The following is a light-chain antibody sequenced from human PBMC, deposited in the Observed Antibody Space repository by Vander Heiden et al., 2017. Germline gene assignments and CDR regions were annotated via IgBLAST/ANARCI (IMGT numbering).Light chain of an antibody. Sequence: DIQMTQSPSSLSASVGDRVTITCRASQSISSYLNWYQQKPGKAPKLLIYAASSLQSGVQSRFSGSGSGTDFTLTISSLQTEDFATYYFQQSYSNPQNVGQGTQMEIK. CDR2: AAS. CDR3: QQSYSNPQN. CDR1: QSISSY. J-gene: IGKJ2*01. V-gene: IGKV1-39*01.